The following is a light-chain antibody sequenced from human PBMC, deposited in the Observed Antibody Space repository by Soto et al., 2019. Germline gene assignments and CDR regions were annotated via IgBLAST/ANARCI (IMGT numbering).Light chain of an antibody. CDR3: QHRLS. J-gene: IGKJ4*01. V-gene: IGKV1-5*03. CDR2: KAS. CDR1: QSISTW. Sequence: DLQMTQSPSTLSTSVGDRITITCRASQSISTWLAWYQQKPGKAPKLLIYKASSLGNGVPSRFGGTGSRTEFTLTISSLQPDEFASYYCQHRLSFGGGTKLEI.